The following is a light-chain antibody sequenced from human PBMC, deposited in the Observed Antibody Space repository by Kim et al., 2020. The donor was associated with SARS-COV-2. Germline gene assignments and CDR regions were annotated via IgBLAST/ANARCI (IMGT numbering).Light chain of an antibody. V-gene: IGLV3-21*04. CDR3: QVWDSSSDHPWV. CDR2: YDS. Sequence: SYELTQPPSVSVAPGKTARITCGGNNIGRKSVHWYQQKPGQAPVLVIYYDSDRPSGIPERFSGSNSGNTATLTISRVEAGDETDYYCQVWDSSSDHPWVFGGGTKLTVL. J-gene: IGLJ3*02. CDR1: NIGRKS.